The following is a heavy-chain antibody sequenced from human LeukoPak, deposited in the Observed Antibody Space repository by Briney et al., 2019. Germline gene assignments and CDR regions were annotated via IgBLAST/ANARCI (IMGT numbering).Heavy chain of an antibody. Sequence: ASVKVFCKVSGKTLSDLSIHWLRQPPGKGLEWLGGSDPEDGERIYAQMFQGRVTMTEDTSIDTAYMELNSLRSEDTAVYYCVTGFTTMAVDYFDYWGQGTLVTVSP. J-gene: IGHJ4*02. D-gene: IGHD5-18*01. CDR2: SDPEDGER. V-gene: IGHV1-24*01. CDR1: GKTLSDLS. CDR3: VTGFTTMAVDYFDY.